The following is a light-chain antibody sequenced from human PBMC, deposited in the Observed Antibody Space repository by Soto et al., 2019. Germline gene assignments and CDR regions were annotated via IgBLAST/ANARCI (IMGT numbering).Light chain of an antibody. V-gene: IGKV1-5*01. CDR1: QSISSW. CDR2: DAS. CDR3: XQYNSYPLT. Sequence: DIQMTQSPSTLSASVGDRVTITCRASQSISSWLAWYQQKPGKAPKLLIYDASSLESGVPSRFSGSGSGTEFTLTISSLQPDDXATYXXXQYNSYPLTFGGGTKVEIK. J-gene: IGKJ4*01.